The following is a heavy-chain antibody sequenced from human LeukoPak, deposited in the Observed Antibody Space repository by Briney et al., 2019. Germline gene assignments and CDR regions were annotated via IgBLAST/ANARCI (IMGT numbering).Heavy chain of an antibody. CDR1: GGSIINYY. V-gene: IGHV4-59*01. J-gene: IGHJ3*02. D-gene: IGHD3-22*01. CDR3: AREFYYDSSFSFDI. CDR2: IYYSGST. Sequence: PSETLSLTCTVSGGSIINYYWSWIRQPSGKGLEWIGYIYYSGSTSYNPSLKSRVTISVDTSKNQFSLNLSSVTAADTAVYYCAREFYYDSSFSFDIWGQGTMVTVSS.